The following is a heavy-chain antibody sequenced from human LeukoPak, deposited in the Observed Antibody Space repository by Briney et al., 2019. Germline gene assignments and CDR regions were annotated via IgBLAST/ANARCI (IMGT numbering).Heavy chain of an antibody. J-gene: IGHJ4*02. CDR2: ISSSGGST. V-gene: IGHV3-64*01. CDR1: GFTFSSYA. CDR3: ASGPDVVLVSHWSFFDY. D-gene: IGHD2-8*02. Sequence: GGSLRLSCAASGFTFSSYAMHWVRQVPGKGLEYVSAISSSGGSTYYANSVKGRFTISRDNSKNTLYLQMGSLRTEDMAIYYCASGPDVVLVSHWSFFDYWGQGTLVTVSS.